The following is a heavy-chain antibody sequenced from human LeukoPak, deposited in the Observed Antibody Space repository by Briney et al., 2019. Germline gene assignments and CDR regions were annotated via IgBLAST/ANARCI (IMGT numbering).Heavy chain of an antibody. Sequence: ASVKVSCKASGYTFTGYYMHWVRQAPGQGLEWMGRINPNSGGTNYAQKFQGRVTMTRDTSISTAYMELSRLTSDDTAVYHCVRTTLTVTTLFDYRGQGTLVTVSS. CDR1: GYTFTGYY. V-gene: IGHV1-2*06. CDR3: VRTTLTVTTLFDY. CDR2: INPNSGGT. J-gene: IGHJ4*02. D-gene: IGHD4-17*01.